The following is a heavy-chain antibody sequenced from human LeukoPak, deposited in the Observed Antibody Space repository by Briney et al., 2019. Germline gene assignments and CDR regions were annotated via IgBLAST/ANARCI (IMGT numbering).Heavy chain of an antibody. CDR1: GGSISSGGYY. V-gene: IGHV4-31*03. CDR3: AREGYYDSSGYSNY. Sequence: PSETLSLTCTVSGGSISSGGYYWSWIRQHPGKGLEWIGYTYYSGSTYYNPSLKSRVTISVDTSKNQFSLKLSSVTAADTAVYYCAREGYYDSSGYSNYWGQGTLVTVSS. CDR2: TYYSGST. D-gene: IGHD3-22*01. J-gene: IGHJ4*02.